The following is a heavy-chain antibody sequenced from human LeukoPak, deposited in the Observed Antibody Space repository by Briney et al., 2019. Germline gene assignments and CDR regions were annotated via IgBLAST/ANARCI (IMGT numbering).Heavy chain of an antibody. V-gene: IGHV3-48*04. CDR2: ISSSGSTI. D-gene: IGHD6-13*01. Sequence: PGGSLRLSCAASGFTFSSYAMHWVRQAPGKGLEWVSYISSSGSTIYYADSVKGRFTISRDNAKNSLYLQMNSLRAEDTAVYYCARDSEVAAGALAWFGPWGQGTLVTVSS. J-gene: IGHJ5*02. CDR3: ARDSEVAAGALAWFGP. CDR1: GFTFSSYA.